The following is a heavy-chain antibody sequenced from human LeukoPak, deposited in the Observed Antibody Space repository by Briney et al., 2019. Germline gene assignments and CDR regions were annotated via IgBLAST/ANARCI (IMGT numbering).Heavy chain of an antibody. V-gene: IGHV4-34*01. CDR1: GGSFSGYY. CDR2: INHSGST. D-gene: IGHD2-2*01. J-gene: IGHJ6*03. Sequence: PSETLSLTCAVYGGSFSGYYWSWIRQPPGKGPEWIGEINHSGSTNYNPSLKSRVTISVDTSKNQFSLKLSSVTAADTAVYYCARGQDVVVPSPVRDYYYMDVWGKGTTVTVSS. CDR3: ARGQDVVVPSPVRDYYYMDV.